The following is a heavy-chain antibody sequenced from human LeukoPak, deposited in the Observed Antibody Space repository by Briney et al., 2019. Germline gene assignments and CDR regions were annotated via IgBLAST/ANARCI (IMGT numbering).Heavy chain of an antibody. CDR3: ARGEGYSGSYSRFDP. V-gene: IGHV1-18*01. J-gene: IGHJ5*02. CDR2: ISAYNGNT. D-gene: IGHD1-26*01. CDR1: GHTFTSYG. Sequence: ASVKVSCKASGHTFTSYGISWVRQAPGQGLEWMGWISAYNGNTNYAQKLQCRVTMTTDTSTSTAYMELRSLRSDDTAVYYCARGEGYSGSYSRFDPWGQGTLVTVSS.